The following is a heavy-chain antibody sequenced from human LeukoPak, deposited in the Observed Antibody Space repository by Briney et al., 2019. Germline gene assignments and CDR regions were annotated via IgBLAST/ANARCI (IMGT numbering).Heavy chain of an antibody. J-gene: IGHJ6*02. CDR2: INPNSGGT. Sequence: GASVKVSCKASGYTFTGYYMHWVRQAPGQGLEWMGRINPNSGGTNYAQKFQGRVTMTRDTSISTAYMELSRLRSDDTAVYYCASGMVRRRYYGMDVWGQGTTVTVSS. CDR1: GYTFTGYY. D-gene: IGHD3-10*01. CDR3: ASGMVRRRYYGMDV. V-gene: IGHV1-2*06.